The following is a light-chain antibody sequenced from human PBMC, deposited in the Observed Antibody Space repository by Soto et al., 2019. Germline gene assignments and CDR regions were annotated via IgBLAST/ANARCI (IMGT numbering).Light chain of an antibody. J-gene: IGKJ2*01. CDR2: DAP. Sequence: DIQMTQSPSTRSASLGDRVTITCRASQIIGSSLAWYQHKPGKAPKLLIYDAPTLQSGVPSRYSGSESGTEFTFTISSLQPGDSATYYCQQYYSYPYTFGQGTKLEI. V-gene: IGKV1-5*01. CDR3: QQYYSYPYT. CDR1: QIIGSS.